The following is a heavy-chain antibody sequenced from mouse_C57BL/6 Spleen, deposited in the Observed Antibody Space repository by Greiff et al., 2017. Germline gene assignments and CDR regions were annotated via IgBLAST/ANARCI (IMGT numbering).Heavy chain of an antibody. V-gene: IGHV1-52*01. CDR3: AISYYDYESSHAMDY. Sequence: QVQLQQPGAELVRPGSSVKLSCKASGYTFTSYWMHWVKQRPIQGLEWIGNIDPSDSETHYNQKFKDKATLTVDKSASTAYMQLSSLTSEDSAVYYCAISYYDYESSHAMDYWGQGTSVTVSS. CDR2: IDPSDSET. D-gene: IGHD2-4*01. J-gene: IGHJ4*01. CDR1: GYTFTSYW.